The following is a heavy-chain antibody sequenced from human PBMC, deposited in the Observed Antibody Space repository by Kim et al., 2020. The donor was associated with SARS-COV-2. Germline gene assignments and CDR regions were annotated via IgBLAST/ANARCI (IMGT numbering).Heavy chain of an antibody. D-gene: IGHD3-9*01. CDR3: AGGGLRYFDWLPYYYYGMDV. J-gene: IGHJ6*02. CDR1: GFTFSSYE. CDR2: ISSSGSTI. V-gene: IGHV3-48*03. Sequence: GGSLRLSCAASGFTFSSYEMNWVRQAPGKGLEWVSYISSSGSTIYYADSVKGRFTISRDNAKNSLYLQMNSLRAEDTAVYYCAGGGLRYFDWLPYYYYGMDVWGQGTTVTVSS.